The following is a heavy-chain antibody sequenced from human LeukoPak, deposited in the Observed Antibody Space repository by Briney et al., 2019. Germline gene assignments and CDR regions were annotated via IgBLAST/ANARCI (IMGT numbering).Heavy chain of an antibody. CDR3: ARPPYSGGWYLMF. CDR1: GFTFSNYW. Sequence: PGGSLRLSCAASGFTFSNYWMSWVRQPPGKGLEWVANVRQDGSETYYVGSVKGRFTISRDNTKNSLYLQMNSLRAEDTAVYYCARPPYSGGWYLMFWGQGTLVTVSS. V-gene: IGHV3-7*01. D-gene: IGHD6-19*01. CDR2: VRQDGSET. J-gene: IGHJ4*02.